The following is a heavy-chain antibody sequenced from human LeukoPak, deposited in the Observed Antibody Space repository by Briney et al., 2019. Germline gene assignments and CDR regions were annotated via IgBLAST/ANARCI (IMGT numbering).Heavy chain of an antibody. V-gene: IGHV4-59*01. CDR1: GGSIVDYY. D-gene: IGHD2-8*01. Sequence: SETLSLTCTVAGGSIVDYYWSWIRQPPGKRLEWIGYVHHSGSTNRNPSLASRATISVDTSKNHFSLRLRSVTAADTAVYYCVRGVMGFSYYYYMDVWGKGTTVTVSS. CDR3: VRGVMGFSYYYYMDV. CDR2: VHHSGST. J-gene: IGHJ6*03.